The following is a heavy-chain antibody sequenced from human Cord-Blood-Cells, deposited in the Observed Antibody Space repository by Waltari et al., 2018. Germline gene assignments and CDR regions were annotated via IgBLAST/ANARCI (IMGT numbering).Heavy chain of an antibody. CDR2: MKSDGSST. J-gene: IGHJ5*02. CDR1: GFTFSSYW. V-gene: IGHV3-74*01. Sequence: EVQLVESGGGLVQPGGSLRLSCAASGFTFSSYWMHWVRQAPGKGLVWVSRMKSDGSSTSYAESVKGRFTISRDNAKNTLYLQMNSRRAEDTAVYYCARDKGWELLNWFDPWGQGTLVTVSS. D-gene: IGHD1-26*01. CDR3: ARDKGWELLNWFDP.